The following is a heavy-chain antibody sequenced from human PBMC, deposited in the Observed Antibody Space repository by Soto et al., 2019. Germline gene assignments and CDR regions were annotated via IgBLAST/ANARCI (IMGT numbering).Heavy chain of an antibody. V-gene: IGHV3-9*01. CDR1: GFSFDDYA. CDR2: ISWNGGGK. J-gene: IGHJ6*02. D-gene: IGHD3-10*02. Sequence: GGSLRLSCAASGFSFDDYAMHWVRLAPGKGLEWVSGISWNGGGKGYADSVKGRFTISRDNAMNSLYLQMNSLRAEDTALYYCAKVFGNSFYYYGMEVWGQGTTVTVSS. CDR3: AKVFGNSFYYYGMEV.